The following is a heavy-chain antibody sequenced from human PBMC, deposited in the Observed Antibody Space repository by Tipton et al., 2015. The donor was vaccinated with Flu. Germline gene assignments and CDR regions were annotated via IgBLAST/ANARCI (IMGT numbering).Heavy chain of an antibody. V-gene: IGHV5-51*01. J-gene: IGHJ6*02. Sequence: QLVQSGAEVKKPGESLKISCKGSGYSFTSYWIGWVRQMPGKGLEWMGIIYPGDSDTRYSPSFQGQVTISADKSISTAYLQWSSPKAPDPAMYYCARPPNAHSSSWYYRYYFYYYGMDVWGQGTTVTVSS. CDR3: ARPPNAHSSSWYYRYYFYYYGMDV. CDR2: IYPGDSDT. CDR1: GYSFTSYW. D-gene: IGHD6-13*01.